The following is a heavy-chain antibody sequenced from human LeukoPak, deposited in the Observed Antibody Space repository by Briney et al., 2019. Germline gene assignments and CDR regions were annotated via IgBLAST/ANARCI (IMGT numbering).Heavy chain of an antibody. CDR2: INHSGST. J-gene: IGHJ6*03. CDR1: GGSFSGYY. V-gene: IGHV4-34*01. CDR3: ARASAFGEFRTGYYYYMDV. D-gene: IGHD3-10*01. Sequence: SETLSLTCAVYGGSFSGYYWSWIRQPPGKGLEWIGEINHSGSTNYNPSLKSRVTISVDTSKNQFSLKLSSVTAADTAVYYCARASAFGEFRTGYYYYMDVWGKGTTVTISS.